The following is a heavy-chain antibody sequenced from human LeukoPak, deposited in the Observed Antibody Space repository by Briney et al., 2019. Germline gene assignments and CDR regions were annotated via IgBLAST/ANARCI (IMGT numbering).Heavy chain of an antibody. CDR3: AREAYYYGMDV. CDR2: INHSGST. J-gene: IGHJ6*02. Sequence: SETLSLTCAVYGGSFSGYYWSWIRQPPGKGLEWIGEINHSGSTNYNPSLKSRVTISVDTSKNQFSLKLSSVTAADTAVYYCAREAYYYGMDVWGQGTTVTVSS. CDR1: GGSFSGYY. V-gene: IGHV4-34*01.